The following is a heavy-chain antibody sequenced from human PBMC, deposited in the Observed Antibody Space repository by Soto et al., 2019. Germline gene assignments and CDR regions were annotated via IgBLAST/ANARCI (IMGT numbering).Heavy chain of an antibody. V-gene: IGHV1-69*12. Sequence: QVQLVQSGAEVKKPGSSVKVSCKASGGTFSSYAISWVRQAPGQGLEWMGGIIPIFGTANHAQKFQGRVTITADESTSTAYMELSSLRSEDTAVYYCARTLGDTAMVTPPMWYYGMDVWGQGTTVTVSS. J-gene: IGHJ6*02. CDR2: IIPIFGTA. CDR3: ARTLGDTAMVTPPMWYYGMDV. D-gene: IGHD5-18*01. CDR1: GGTFSSYA.